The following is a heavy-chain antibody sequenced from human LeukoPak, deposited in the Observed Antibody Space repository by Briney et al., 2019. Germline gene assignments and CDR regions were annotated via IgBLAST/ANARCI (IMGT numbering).Heavy chain of an antibody. J-gene: IGHJ4*02. CDR2: ITGTDAST. V-gene: IGHV3-23*01. D-gene: IGHD6-25*01. CDR3: AKTPGQRRPSECDY. CDR1: GFTFANYA. Sequence: KPGGSLRLSCTASGFTFANYAMSWVRQAPGKGLEWVSSITGTDASTFYADSVKGRFTISRDNPKNTLYLQMNSLRAEDTAVYYCAKTPGQRRPSECDYWGQGTLVTVSS.